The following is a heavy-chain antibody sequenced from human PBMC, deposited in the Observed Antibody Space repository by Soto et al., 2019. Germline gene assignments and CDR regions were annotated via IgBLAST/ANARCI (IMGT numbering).Heavy chain of an antibody. CDR3: VMVDNYVTPTPQDV. CDR1: GYILVNNG. V-gene: IGHV1-18*01. J-gene: IGHJ6*02. CDR2: ISPYTGNT. Sequence: QVQLVQSGEEVKKPGASVKVSCKASGYILVNNGIAWVRQAPGQGLGWMGWISPYTGNTHSATKIQGRLTMTTDTSTSTAYMDLGSLTSDDTAVYYCVMVDNYVTPTPQDVWGQGTTVTVSS. D-gene: IGHD3-16*01.